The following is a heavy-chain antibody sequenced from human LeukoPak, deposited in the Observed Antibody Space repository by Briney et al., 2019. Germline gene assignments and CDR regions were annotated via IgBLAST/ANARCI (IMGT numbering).Heavy chain of an antibody. J-gene: IGHJ5*02. Sequence: GASVKVSCEASGYTFRSHAISWVRQAPGQGLEWMGWISSYDGTTKYAQKFQGRVTLTTDTSTRTAYMELRDLRSDDTAVYYCAREAVPGIGLFDWISWFDPWGQGTLVTVST. D-gene: IGHD3-9*01. CDR1: GYTFRSHA. CDR2: ISSYDGTT. CDR3: AREAVPGIGLFDWISWFDP. V-gene: IGHV1-18*01.